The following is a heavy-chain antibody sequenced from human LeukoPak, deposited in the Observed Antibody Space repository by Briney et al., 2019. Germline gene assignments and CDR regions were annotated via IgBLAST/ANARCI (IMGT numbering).Heavy chain of an antibody. V-gene: IGHV4-34*01. J-gene: IGHJ4*02. D-gene: IGHD5-18*01. CDR2: VNLSGGA. CDR1: GGSFSGFY. CDR3: ASGVGYLFPTN. Sequence: SETLSLTCAIYGGSFSGFYWSWISQPPGKGLEWIGEVNLSGGAFYNPSLKSRVTISIDTSKQQFSLKLRSVAAADTAHYYCASGVGYLFPTNWGQGTLVTVSS.